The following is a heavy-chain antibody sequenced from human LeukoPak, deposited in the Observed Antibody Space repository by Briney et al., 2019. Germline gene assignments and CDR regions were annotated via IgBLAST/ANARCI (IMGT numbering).Heavy chain of an antibody. Sequence: SEALSLTCTVCGGSISRYYWSWIRQPPGKGREWVGYISYRGSTKYNPSLKSRVNISVDTSKNQFSVKLRFVTAADAAVYCCARSYGSGSYFDYWGQGTLVIVSS. CDR2: ISYRGST. D-gene: IGHD3-10*01. CDR3: ARSYGSGSYFDY. V-gene: IGHV4-59*01. J-gene: IGHJ4*02. CDR1: GGSISRYY.